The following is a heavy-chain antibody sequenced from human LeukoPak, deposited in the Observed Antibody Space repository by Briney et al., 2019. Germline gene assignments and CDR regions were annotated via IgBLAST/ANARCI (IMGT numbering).Heavy chain of an antibody. CDR3: ARDREEKDGYNYHWYFDL. Sequence: PSETLSLTCTVSGGSISSGDYYWSWTRQPPGKGLEWIGYIYYSGSTYYNPSLKSRVTISVDTSKNQFSLKLSSVTAADTAVYYCARDREEKDGYNYHWYFDLWGRGTLVTVSS. V-gene: IGHV4-30-4*01. J-gene: IGHJ2*01. CDR1: GGSISSGDYY. D-gene: IGHD5-24*01. CDR2: IYYSGST.